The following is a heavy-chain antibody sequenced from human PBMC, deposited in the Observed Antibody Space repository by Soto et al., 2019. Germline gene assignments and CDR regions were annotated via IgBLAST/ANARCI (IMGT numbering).Heavy chain of an antibody. CDR1: GFTFSSYA. CDR3: ARESEQWLNNRAEYFQH. V-gene: IGHV3-30-3*01. Sequence: QVQLVESGGGVVQPGRSLRLSCAASGFTFSSYAMHWVRQAPGKGQEWVAVISYDGSNKYYADSVKGRFTISRDNSKNTLYVQMNSLRAEDTAVYYCARESEQWLNNRAEYFQHWGQGTLVTVSS. J-gene: IGHJ1*01. CDR2: ISYDGSNK. D-gene: IGHD6-19*01.